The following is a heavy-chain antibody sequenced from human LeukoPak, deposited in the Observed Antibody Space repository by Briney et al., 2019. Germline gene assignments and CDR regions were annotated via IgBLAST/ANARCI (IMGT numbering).Heavy chain of an antibody. V-gene: IGHV4-59*08. CDR1: GGSISSYY. CDR2: IYYSGST. Sequence: SETLSLTCTVSGGSISSYYWSWIRQPPGKGLEWIGYIYYSGSTNYNPSLKSRVTISADTSKNLFSLKLSSVTAADTAVYYCARGLGSVVVFDYWGQGTLVTVSS. CDR3: ARGLGSVVVFDY. J-gene: IGHJ4*02. D-gene: IGHD3-22*01.